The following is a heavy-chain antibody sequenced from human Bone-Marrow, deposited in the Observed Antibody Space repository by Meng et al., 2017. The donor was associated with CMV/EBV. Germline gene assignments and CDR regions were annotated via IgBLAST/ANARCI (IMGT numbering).Heavy chain of an antibody. CDR1: GESFSGYY. V-gene: IGHV4-34*01. CDR3: ARRWYFDY. J-gene: IGHJ4*02. CDR2: IYYSGST. Sequence: SETLSLTCAVYGESFSGYYWSWIRQPPGKGLEWIGSIYYSGSTYYNPSLKSRVTISVDTSKNQFSLKLSSVTAADTAVYYCARRWYFDYWGQGTLVTVSS. D-gene: IGHD6-13*01.